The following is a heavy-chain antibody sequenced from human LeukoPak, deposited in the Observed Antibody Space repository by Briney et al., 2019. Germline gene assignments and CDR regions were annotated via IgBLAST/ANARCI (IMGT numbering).Heavy chain of an antibody. D-gene: IGHD3-22*01. Sequence: SVKVSCKASGGTFSSYAISWVRQAPGQGLEWMGRIIPILGIANYAQKLQGRVTITAEKSTSTAYMELGSLRSEDTAVYYCARGLWGYYYDSSGYYPPEYFQHWGQGTLVTVSS. CDR3: ARGLWGYYYDSSGYYPPEYFQH. CDR2: IIPILGIA. CDR1: GGTFSSYA. V-gene: IGHV1-69*04. J-gene: IGHJ1*01.